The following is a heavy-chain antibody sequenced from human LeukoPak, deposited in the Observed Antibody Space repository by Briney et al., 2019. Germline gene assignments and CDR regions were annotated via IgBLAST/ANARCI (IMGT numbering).Heavy chain of an antibody. J-gene: IGHJ5*02. CDR1: GGPFSGYY. CDR2: INHSGST. Sequence: AETLSLTCAVYGGPFSGYYWSWIRQPPGKGLEWIGEINHSGSTNYNPSLKSRVTISVDTSKNQFSLKLSSVTAADTAVYYCARGGFLGYCSGGSGSYSHYNWFDPWGQGTLVTVS. D-gene: IGHD2-15*01. V-gene: IGHV4-34*01. CDR3: ARGGFLGYCSGGSGSYSHYNWFDP.